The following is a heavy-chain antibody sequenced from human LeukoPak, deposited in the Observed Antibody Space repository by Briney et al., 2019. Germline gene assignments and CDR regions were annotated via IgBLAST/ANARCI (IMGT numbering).Heavy chain of an antibody. J-gene: IGHJ4*02. D-gene: IGHD3-10*01. V-gene: IGHV3-74*03. CDR2: INRDGSTT. Sequence: GGSLRLSCAASGFTFSNYWVHWVRQAPGKGLVWVSRINRDGSTTKYADSVKGRFTVSRDNAKNTLNLQMNSLRAEDTAGYYCAKKKKGGESSEIDYWGQGTLVTVSS. CDR3: AKKKKGGESSEIDY. CDR1: GFTFSNYW.